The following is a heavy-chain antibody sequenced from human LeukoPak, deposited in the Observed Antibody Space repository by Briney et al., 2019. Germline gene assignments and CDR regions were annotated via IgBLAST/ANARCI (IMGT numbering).Heavy chain of an antibody. CDR2: INTNTGNP. J-gene: IGHJ6*02. D-gene: IGHD5-18*01. Sequence: GASVKVSCKASGYTFTSYAMNWVRQAPGQGLEWMGWINTNTGNPTCAQGFTGRFVFSLDTSVSTAYLQISSLKAEDTAVYYCARDVGPDTANGMDVWGQGTTVTVSS. V-gene: IGHV7-4-1*02. CDR3: ARDVGPDTANGMDV. CDR1: GYTFTSYA.